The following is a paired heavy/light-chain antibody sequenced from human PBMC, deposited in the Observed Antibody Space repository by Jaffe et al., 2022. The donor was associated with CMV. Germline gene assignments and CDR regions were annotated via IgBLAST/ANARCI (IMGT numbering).Heavy chain of an antibody. CDR1: GFILSNYG. CDR3: AKDRGVLVPAAIGPFEY. V-gene: IGHV3-30*18. D-gene: IGHD2-2*02. Sequence: QVQLVESGGGVVQPGRSLRLSCAASGFILSNYGMHWVRQAPGKGLEWVAVISYDGSKKYYADSVKGRFTISRDNSKNTLYLQMNSLRAEDTAVYYCAKDRGVLVPAAIGPFEYWGQGTLVTVSS. CDR2: ISYDGSKK. J-gene: IGHJ4*02.
Light chain of an antibody. CDR2: DNN. CDR1: SSNIGAGYD. J-gene: IGLJ2*01. Sequence: QSVLTQPPSVSGAPGQRVTISCTGSSSNIGAGYDVHWYQQLPGTAPKLLIYDNNNRPSGVPDRFSGSKSGTSASLAITGLQAEDEAHYYCQSYDSSLSGSVVFGGGTKLTVL. CDR3: QSYDSSLSGSVV. V-gene: IGLV1-40*01.